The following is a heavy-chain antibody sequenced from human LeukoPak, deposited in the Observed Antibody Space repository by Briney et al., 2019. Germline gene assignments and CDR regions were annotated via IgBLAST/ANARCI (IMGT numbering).Heavy chain of an antibody. CDR2: IRYDGTIK. CDR3: AKVETTTVDY. V-gene: IGHV3-30*02. D-gene: IGHD4-11*01. J-gene: IGHJ4*02. CDR1: GFSFSNYG. Sequence: GSLRLSCTTSGFSFSNYGMHWVRQAPGKGLEWVAFIRYDGTIKSYADSVKGRFTISRDNSKNTLYLQMNSLRAEDTAVYYCAKVETTTVDYWGQGTLVTVSS.